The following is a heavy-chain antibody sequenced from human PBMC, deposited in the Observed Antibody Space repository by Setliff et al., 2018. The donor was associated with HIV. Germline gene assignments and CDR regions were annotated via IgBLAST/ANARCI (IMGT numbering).Heavy chain of an antibody. Sequence: SETLSLTCTVSGDSITSNDDYWGWIRQPPGKGLEWIGSIYHSGSTYYNPSLKSRVTISVDTSKNQFSLKLISVTAADQGVYYCARVPVAGANWFDPWGLGTLVTVSS. CDR1: GDSITSNDDY. V-gene: IGHV4-39*01. J-gene: IGHJ5*02. CDR2: IYHSGST. CDR3: ARVPVAGANWFDP. D-gene: IGHD2-21*01.